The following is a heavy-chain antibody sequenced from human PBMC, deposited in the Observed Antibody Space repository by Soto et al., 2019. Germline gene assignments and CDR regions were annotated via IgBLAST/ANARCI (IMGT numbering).Heavy chain of an antibody. J-gene: IGHJ4*02. CDR2: ISDDGASI. CDR3: ARENSVQAWLHHFDH. D-gene: IGHD5-18*01. Sequence: LRLSCEASGFSFSSFAMNWVRQAPGRGLEWVSYISDDGASIYYADSLKGRFTISRDNAKNSLSLQMNNLRAEDTAVYYCARENSVQAWLHHFDHWGLGTLVTAPQ. V-gene: IGHV3-48*03. CDR1: GFSFSSFA.